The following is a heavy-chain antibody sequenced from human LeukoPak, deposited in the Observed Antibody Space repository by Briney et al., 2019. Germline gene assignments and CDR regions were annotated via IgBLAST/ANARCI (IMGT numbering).Heavy chain of an antibody. CDR1: GFAFDEHG. Sequence: PGGSLRLSCTASGFAFDEHGMSWVRQVPGKGLEWVSGINWSGGSTGYADPLRGRFTISRENAKNSLYLQMDSLRAEDTALYYCARAPITSPFYFDYWGQGTLVTVSS. CDR3: ARAPITSPFYFDY. CDR2: INWSGGST. D-gene: IGHD2-2*01. J-gene: IGHJ4*02. V-gene: IGHV3-20*04.